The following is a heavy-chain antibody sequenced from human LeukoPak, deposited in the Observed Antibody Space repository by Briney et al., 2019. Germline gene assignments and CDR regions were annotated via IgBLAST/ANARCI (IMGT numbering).Heavy chain of an antibody. CDR3: ADGLAASGNFLLRDYYYFIDV. V-gene: IGHV3-23*01. CDR1: GFTFNNYA. J-gene: IGHJ6*03. Sequence: GGSLRLSCAASGFTFNNYAMHWVRQAPGKGLEWVSTINGNGAATYYADSFKGRFLISRDDSKSTVYLRMNKLRVEDSGLYYCADGLAASGNFLLRDYYYFIDVWGKGTTVIVS. D-gene: IGHD6-25*01. CDR2: INGNGAAT.